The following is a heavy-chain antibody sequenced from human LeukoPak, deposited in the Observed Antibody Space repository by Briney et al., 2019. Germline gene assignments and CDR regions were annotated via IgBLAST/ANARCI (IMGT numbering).Heavy chain of an antibody. J-gene: IGHJ4*02. D-gene: IGHD3-10*01. CDR2: ISSSGSTI. CDR3: ARNRIWFGESTFDY. Sequence: GGSLTLSCAASGFTFSSYEMNWVRQAPGKGLEWVSYISSSGSTIYYADSVKGRFTISRDNAKNSLYLQMNSLRAEDTAVYYCARNRIWFGESTFDYWGEGTLVTVSS. V-gene: IGHV3-48*03. CDR1: GFTFSSYE.